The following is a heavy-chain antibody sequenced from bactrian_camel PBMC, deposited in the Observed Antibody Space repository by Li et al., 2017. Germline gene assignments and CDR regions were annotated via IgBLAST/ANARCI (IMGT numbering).Heavy chain of an antibody. D-gene: IGHD6*01. J-gene: IGHJ4*01. CDR3: AADSRERGWCTLGAPLLY. CDR1: GFQLHDAD. V-gene: IGHV3S53*01. Sequence: HVQLVESGGGSVQAGGSLGLSCSTSGFQLHDADMAWYRQTPGHECELVSSISGDGDTFYLDSVKGRFSMTRDNGKKTVDLQMNSLISGDTAVYYCAADSRERGWCTLGAPLLYSGQGTQVTVSS. CDR2: ISGDGDT.